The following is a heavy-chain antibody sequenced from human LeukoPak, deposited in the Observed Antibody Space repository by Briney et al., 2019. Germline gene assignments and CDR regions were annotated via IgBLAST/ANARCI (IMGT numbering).Heavy chain of an antibody. Sequence: ASVKVSCKASGSTFTVYFMNWVRQAPGQGLEWMGWINPNSGGTNYAQKFQGRVTMTRDTSISTAYMELSRLRSYDTAVYYCASSLVYCSSTSCYFNWGQGTLVTVSS. V-gene: IGHV1-2*02. CDR3: ASSLVYCSSTSCYFN. CDR2: INPNSGGT. J-gene: IGHJ4*02. D-gene: IGHD2-2*01. CDR1: GSTFTVYF.